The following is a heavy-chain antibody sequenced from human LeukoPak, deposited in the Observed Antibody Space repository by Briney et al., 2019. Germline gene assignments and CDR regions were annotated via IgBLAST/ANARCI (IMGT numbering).Heavy chain of an antibody. V-gene: IGHV4-39*07. D-gene: IGHD3-10*01. CDR1: GGSISSSSYY. CDR3: ARDPYGSGSSTDY. J-gene: IGHJ4*02. CDR2: IYYSGST. Sequence: SETLSLTCTVSGGSISSSSYYWGWIRQPPGKGLEWIGSIYYSGSTYYNPSLKSRVTISVDTSKNQFSLKLSSVTAADMAVYYCARDPYGSGSSTDYWGQGTLVTVSS.